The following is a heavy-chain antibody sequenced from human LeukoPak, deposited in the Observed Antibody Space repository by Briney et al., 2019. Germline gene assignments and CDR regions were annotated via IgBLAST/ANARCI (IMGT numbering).Heavy chain of an antibody. CDR1: GFIFSSYS. V-gene: IGHV3-48*04. D-gene: IGHD6-13*01. Sequence: GGSLRLSCAASGFIFSSYSMNWVRQAPGKGLEWVSYISSSGSTIYYADSVKGRFTISRDNAKNSLYLQMNSLRAEDTAVYYCARAQSRKGAFDIWGQGTMATVSS. J-gene: IGHJ3*02. CDR3: ARAQSRKGAFDI. CDR2: ISSSGSTI.